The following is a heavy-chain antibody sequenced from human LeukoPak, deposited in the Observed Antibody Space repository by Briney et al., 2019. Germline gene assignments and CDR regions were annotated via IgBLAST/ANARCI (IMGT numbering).Heavy chain of an antibody. V-gene: IGHV4-59*08. CDR1: GGSISSYY. J-gene: IGHJ4*02. CDR3: ARHYAEYSYGYLIDRYYFDY. Sequence: SETLSLTCTVSGGSISSYYWRWIRQPPGKGLEWIGYIYYSGSTNYNPSLKSRVTISVDTSKNQFSLKLSSVTAADTAVYYCARHYAEYSYGYLIDRYYFDYWGQGTVVTVSS. D-gene: IGHD5-18*01. CDR2: IYYSGST.